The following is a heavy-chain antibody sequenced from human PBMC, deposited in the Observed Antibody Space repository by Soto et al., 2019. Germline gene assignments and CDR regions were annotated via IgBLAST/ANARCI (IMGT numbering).Heavy chain of an antibody. CDR2: IIPIFGTA. D-gene: IGHD2-15*01. Sequence: QVQLVQSGADVKKPGSSVKVSCKASGGTFSRYAISWVRQAPGQGLAWMGGIIPIFGTANYAQKFQGSVTITADESTSTAYMELSSLRSEDTAVYYCSRGTGLDIVVGTDVWGQGNTVTVSS. CDR1: GGTFSRYA. CDR3: SRGTGLDIVVGTDV. V-gene: IGHV1-69*01. J-gene: IGHJ6*02.